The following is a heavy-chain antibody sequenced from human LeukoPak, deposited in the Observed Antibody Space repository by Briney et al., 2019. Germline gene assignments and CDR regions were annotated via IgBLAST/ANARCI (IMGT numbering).Heavy chain of an antibody. D-gene: IGHD3-3*01. Sequence: GRSLRLSCAASGFTFSSYAMHWVRPAPGKGLEWVAVISYDGSNKYYADSVKGRFTISRDNSKNTLYLQMNSLRAEDTAVYYCAKDQAPRRYYDFWSGPASFDPWGQGTLVTVSS. CDR3: AKDQAPRRYYDFWSGPASFDP. CDR1: GFTFSSYA. V-gene: IGHV3-30-3*01. CDR2: ISYDGSNK. J-gene: IGHJ5*02.